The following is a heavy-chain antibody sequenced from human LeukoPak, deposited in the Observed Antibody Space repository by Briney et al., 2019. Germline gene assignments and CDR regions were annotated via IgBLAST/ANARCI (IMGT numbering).Heavy chain of an antibody. D-gene: IGHD2-2*01. V-gene: IGHV1-69*13. CDR3: ARYCSSTSCYLPDYYYYGMDV. Sequence: GASVKVSCTASGGTFSSYAISWVRQAPGQGLEWMGGIIPIFGTANYAQKFQGRVTITADESTSTAYMELSSLRSEDTAVYYCARYCSSTSCYLPDYYYYGMDVWGQGTTVTVSS. J-gene: IGHJ6*02. CDR2: IIPIFGTA. CDR1: GGTFSSYA.